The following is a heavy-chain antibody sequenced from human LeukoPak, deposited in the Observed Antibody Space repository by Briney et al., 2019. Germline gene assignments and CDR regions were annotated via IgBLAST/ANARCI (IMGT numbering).Heavy chain of an antibody. V-gene: IGHV3-11*04. D-gene: IGHD3-10*01. Sequence: PGGSLRLSCAASGFTFSDYYMSWIRQAPGKGLEWVSYISSSGSTIYYADSVKGRFTISRDNSKNTLYLQMNSLRAEDTAVYYCAKAPSSEGYYGSGSSTNSWGNNWFDPWGQGTLVTVSS. CDR3: AKAPSSEGYYGSGSSTNSWGNNWFDP. J-gene: IGHJ5*02. CDR2: ISSSGSTI. CDR1: GFTFSDYY.